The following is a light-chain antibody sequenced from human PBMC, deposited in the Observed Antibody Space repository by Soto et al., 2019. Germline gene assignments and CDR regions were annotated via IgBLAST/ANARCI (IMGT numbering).Light chain of an antibody. Sequence: DIQMTQSPSAVSAFVGDRVTITCRASHGISSLAWYQKKPGKAPNLLIYAASSLQSGVPSRFSGSESGTDFTLTISSLQPEDCAIYFCQQANSFPITFGQGTRLEIK. CDR1: HGISS. CDR3: QQANSFPIT. J-gene: IGKJ5*01. V-gene: IGKV1-12*01. CDR2: AAS.